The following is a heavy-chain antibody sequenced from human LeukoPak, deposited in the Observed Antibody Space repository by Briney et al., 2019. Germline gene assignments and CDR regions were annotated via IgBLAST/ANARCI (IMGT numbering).Heavy chain of an antibody. Sequence: SETLSLTCTVSGGSISTYYWSWIRQPPGRGLEWIGYIDHSGSTKYSPSLKSRDTISVDTSKNQFSLKLSSVTAADTAVYYCARGFDGYTRNDYFDYWGQGTLVTVSS. CDR1: GGSISTYY. CDR3: ARGFDGYTRNDYFDY. CDR2: IDHSGST. V-gene: IGHV4-59*01. J-gene: IGHJ4*02. D-gene: IGHD5-24*01.